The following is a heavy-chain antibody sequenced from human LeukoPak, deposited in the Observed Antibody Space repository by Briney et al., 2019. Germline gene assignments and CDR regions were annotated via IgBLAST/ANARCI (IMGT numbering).Heavy chain of an antibody. Sequence: GESLQISCKGSGYSFASHWIAWVRQMPGQGLEWVGIIYPADSGTKYSPSFQGQVTISVDKSISTAYLQWGSLKASDTAMYYCARQAVGDYDYWGQGTLVTVSS. CDR3: ARQAVGDYDY. D-gene: IGHD6-13*01. CDR2: IYPADSGT. CDR1: GYSFASHW. V-gene: IGHV5-51*01. J-gene: IGHJ4*02.